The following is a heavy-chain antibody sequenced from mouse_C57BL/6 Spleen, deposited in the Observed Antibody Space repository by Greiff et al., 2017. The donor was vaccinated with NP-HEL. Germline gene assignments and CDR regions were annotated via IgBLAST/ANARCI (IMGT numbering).Heavy chain of an antibody. Sequence: EVHLVESGGGLVKPGGSLKLSCAASGFTFSSYAMSWVRQTPEKRLEWVATISDGGSYTYYPDNVKGRFTISRDNAKNNLYLQMSHLKSEDTAMYYCARDGGNYTYYYVMDYWGQGTSVTVSS. CDR1: GFTFSSYA. V-gene: IGHV5-4*01. D-gene: IGHD2-1*01. CDR3: ARDGGNYTYYYVMDY. CDR2: ISDGGSYT. J-gene: IGHJ4*01.